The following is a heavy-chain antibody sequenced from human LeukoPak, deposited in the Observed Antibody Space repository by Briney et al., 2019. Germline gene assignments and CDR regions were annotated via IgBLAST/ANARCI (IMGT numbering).Heavy chain of an antibody. D-gene: IGHD5-18*01. CDR3: ARGHDRGYSHLFDY. V-gene: IGHV4-34*01. CDR2: INHSRST. J-gene: IGHJ4*02. Sequence: PSETLSLTCAVYGGSFSGYYWSWIRQPPGKGLEGIGEINHSRSTNYNPSLKSRVTISVDTSKNQFSLKLSSVTAADTAVYYCARGHDRGYSHLFDYWGLGTLVTVSS. CDR1: GGSFSGYY.